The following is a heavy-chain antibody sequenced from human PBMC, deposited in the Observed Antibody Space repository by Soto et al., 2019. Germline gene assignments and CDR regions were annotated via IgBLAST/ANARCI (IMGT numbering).Heavy chain of an antibody. CDR3: ARDGVGATAFFGYFDY. Sequence: PGGSLRLSCAASGFKFNDYGMHWVRQAPGKGLEWVAFLRYDGSNIDYVDSVKGRFTISRDNSKNMVYLQMDSLRADDTAVYYCARDGVGATAFFGYFDYWGQGIRVTVSS. D-gene: IGHD3-3*01. CDR2: LRYDGSNI. V-gene: IGHV3-30*02. J-gene: IGHJ4*02. CDR1: GFKFNDYG.